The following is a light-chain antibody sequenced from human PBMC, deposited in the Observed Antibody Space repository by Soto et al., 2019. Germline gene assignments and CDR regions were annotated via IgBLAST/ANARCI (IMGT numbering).Light chain of an antibody. CDR1: MRDVGAYNL. Sequence: QSVLTQPASVSGSPGQSITISCAGTMRDVGAYNLVSWYQQHPGRAPQLIIYEGIKRPSGVSNRFSASKSDNTASLTISGLQAEDESDYYCCSYAGGTTSYVVFGRGTKVTVL. CDR2: EGI. J-gene: IGLJ2*01. V-gene: IGLV2-23*01. CDR3: CSYAGGTTSYVV.